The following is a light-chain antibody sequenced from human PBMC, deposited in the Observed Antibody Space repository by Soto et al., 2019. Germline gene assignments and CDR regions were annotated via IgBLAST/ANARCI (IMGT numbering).Light chain of an antibody. J-gene: IGKJ1*01. CDR1: QSVSSSY. V-gene: IGKV3-20*01. CDR2: GAS. CDR3: QQYGSSLTWT. Sequence: EIVLTQSPGTLSLSPGERATLSCRASQSVSSSYLAWYQQKPGQAPRLLIHGASSRATGIPDRFSGSGSGTDFTLTISRLEPEDFAVYYCQQYGSSLTWTFGQGTKVDI.